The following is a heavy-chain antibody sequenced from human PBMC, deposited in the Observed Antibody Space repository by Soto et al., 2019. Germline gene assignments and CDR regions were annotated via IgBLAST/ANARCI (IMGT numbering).Heavy chain of an antibody. CDR1: GFTFSSYA. V-gene: IGHV3-23*01. CDR3: AKDLAHYDFWSGYSDY. CDR2: ISGSGGST. D-gene: IGHD3-3*01. Sequence: GGSLRLSCAASGFTFSSYAMIWVRQAPGKGLEWVSAISGSGGSTYYADSVKGRFTISRDNSKNTLYLQMNSLRAEDTAVYYCAKDLAHYDFWSGYSDYWGQGTLVTVSS. J-gene: IGHJ4*02.